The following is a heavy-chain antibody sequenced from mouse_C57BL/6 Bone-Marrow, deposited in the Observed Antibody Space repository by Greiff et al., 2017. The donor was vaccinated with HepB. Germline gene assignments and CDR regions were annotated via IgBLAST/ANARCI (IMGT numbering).Heavy chain of an antibody. CDR2: SRNKANDYTT. Sequence: EVKLVESGGGLVQSGRSLRLSCATSGFTFSDFYMEWVRQAPGKGLEWIAASRNKANDYTTEYSASVKGRFIISRDTSQSILYLQMNALRAEDTAIYYCARALRSVYAMDYWGQGTSVTVSS. J-gene: IGHJ4*01. D-gene: IGHD1-1*01. CDR1: GFTFSDFY. V-gene: IGHV7-1*01. CDR3: ARALRSVYAMDY.